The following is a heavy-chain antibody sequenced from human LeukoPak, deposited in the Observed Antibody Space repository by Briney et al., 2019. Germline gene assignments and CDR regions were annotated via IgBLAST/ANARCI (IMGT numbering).Heavy chain of an antibody. V-gene: IGHV3-23*01. D-gene: IGHD3-10*01. J-gene: IGHJ6*02. CDR2: INGGPDDNT. Sequence: PGGSLRLSCAASGFTFSSYGMSWVRQAPGKGMEWVSTINGGPDDNTYYAGSVKGRFTISRDNSRNTLYLQMNSLRAEDTAIYFCAKDFAISLRFGEDYYGMDVWGQGTTVTVSS. CDR1: GFTFSSYG. CDR3: AKDFAISLRFGEDYYGMDV.